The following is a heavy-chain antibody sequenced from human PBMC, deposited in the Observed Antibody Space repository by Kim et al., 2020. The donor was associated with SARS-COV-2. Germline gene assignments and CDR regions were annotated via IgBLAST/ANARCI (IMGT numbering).Heavy chain of an antibody. J-gene: IGHJ4*02. CDR1: GFSLSTSGVG. D-gene: IGHD3-22*01. CDR3: AHSHIRRGTMIVVADMSFDY. V-gene: IGHV2-5*02. CDR2: IYWDDDK. Sequence: SGPTLVNPTQTLTLTCTFSGFSLSTSGVGVGWIRQPPGKALEWLALIYWDDDKRYSPSLKSRLTITKDTSKNQVVLTMTNMDPVDTATYYCAHSHIRRGTMIVVADMSFDYWGQGTLDTVSS.